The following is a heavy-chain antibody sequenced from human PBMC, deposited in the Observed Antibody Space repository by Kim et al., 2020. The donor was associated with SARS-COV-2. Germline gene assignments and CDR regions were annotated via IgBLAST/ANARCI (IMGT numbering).Heavy chain of an antibody. CDR2: INYSGQT. V-gene: IGHV4-31*03. CDR3: ARFERYTLGRGGYDF. J-gene: IGHJ4*02. CDR1: ADSISRNDDF. D-gene: IGHD3-16*01. Sequence: SETLSLTCSVSADSISRNDDFWTWIRQYPGQDLEWIGNINYSGQTYYNPSLKSRITMSVDTSKNQFSLRLNSVTAADTAVYYCARFERYTLGRGGYDFWGQGILVTVSS.